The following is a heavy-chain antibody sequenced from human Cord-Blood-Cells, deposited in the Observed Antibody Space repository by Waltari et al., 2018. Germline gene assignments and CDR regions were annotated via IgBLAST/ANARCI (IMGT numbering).Heavy chain of an antibody. D-gene: IGHD5-12*01. CDR3: TTDLGGYDFAVY. Sequence: GGGLVKPGVSLRLSCAASGFTFSNAWMSGVRQAPGKGLEWVGRIKSKTDGGTTDYAAPVKGRFTISRDDSKYTLNLQMNSLKTEDTAVYYGTTDLGGYDFAVYWGQGTRVTVSA. CDR1: GFTFSNAW. J-gene: IGHJ4*02. V-gene: IGHV3-15*01. CDR2: IKSKTDGGTT.